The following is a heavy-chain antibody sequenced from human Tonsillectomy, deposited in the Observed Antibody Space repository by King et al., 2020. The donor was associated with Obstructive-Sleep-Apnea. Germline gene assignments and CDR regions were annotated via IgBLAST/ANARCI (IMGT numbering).Heavy chain of an antibody. D-gene: IGHD4-17*01. V-gene: IGHV4-4*02. CDR1: GGSISSSNW. CDR3: ASYVTTVTNFDY. CDR2: MYHSGST. J-gene: IGHJ4*02. Sequence: QLQESGPGLVKPSGTLSLTCAVSGGSISSSNWWSWVGQPPGKGLEWIGEMYHSGSTNYNPSLTSRGTISVDKSKNQFSLKLSSVTAADTAVYYCASYVTTVTNFDYWGQGTLVTVSS.